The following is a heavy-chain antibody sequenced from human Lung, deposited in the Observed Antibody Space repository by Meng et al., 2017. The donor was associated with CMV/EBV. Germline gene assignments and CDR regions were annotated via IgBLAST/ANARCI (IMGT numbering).Heavy chain of an antibody. CDR3: ARVYCSRGSCSFDY. Sequence: GEXXKISCAASGFTFSSYSVNWVRQAPGKGLEWVSSISSNSKYIFYADSVKGRFTISRDNAKNALHLQMNSLRDEDTALYYCARVYCSRGSCSFDYLGQGXLVTVSS. D-gene: IGHD2-15*01. V-gene: IGHV3-21*01. CDR1: GFTFSSYS. CDR2: ISSNSKYI. J-gene: IGHJ4*02.